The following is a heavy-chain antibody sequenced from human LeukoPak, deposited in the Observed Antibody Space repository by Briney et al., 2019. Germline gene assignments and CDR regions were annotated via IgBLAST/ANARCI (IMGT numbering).Heavy chain of an antibody. D-gene: IGHD3-10*02. V-gene: IGHV3-48*03. CDR3: ARPFVPLTYGMDV. Sequence: QPGGSLRLSCAASGFTFSSYEMNWVRQAPGKGLEWVSYISSSGSTIYYADSVKGRFTISRENAKNSLYLQMNSLRAVDTAVYYCARPFVPLTYGMDVWGQGTTVTVSS. J-gene: IGHJ6*02. CDR2: ISSSGSTI. CDR1: GFTFSSYE.